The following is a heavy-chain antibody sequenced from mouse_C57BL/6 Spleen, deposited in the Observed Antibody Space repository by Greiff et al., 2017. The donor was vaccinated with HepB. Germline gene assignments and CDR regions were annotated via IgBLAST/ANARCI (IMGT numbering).Heavy chain of an antibody. CDR1: GYTFTSYW. CDR2: IDPSDSYT. CDR3: ARRVLDY. Sequence: QVQLQQSGAELVKPGASVKLSCKASGYTFTSYWMQWVKQRPGQGLEWIGEIDPSDSYTNYNQKFKGKATLTVDTSSSTAYMQLSSLTSEDSAVYYGARRVLDYWGQGTTLTVSS. V-gene: IGHV1-50*01. J-gene: IGHJ2*01.